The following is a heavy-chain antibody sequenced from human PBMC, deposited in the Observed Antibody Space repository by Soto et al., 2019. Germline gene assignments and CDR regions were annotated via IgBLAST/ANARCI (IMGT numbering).Heavy chain of an antibody. CDR3: ARRLYPAYGDFSFDD. J-gene: IGHJ4*01. D-gene: IGHD4-17*01. CDR1: GYSFTRYW. V-gene: IGHV5-51*01. CDR2: IYPGDSDT. Sequence: SLTISCKGSGYSFTRYWIVWVRQMPGKGLEWMGIIYPGDSDTRYSPSFQGQVTISADKSISTAYLQWSSLKASDTAMYYCARRLYPAYGDFSFDDWGHGTLLTVSS.